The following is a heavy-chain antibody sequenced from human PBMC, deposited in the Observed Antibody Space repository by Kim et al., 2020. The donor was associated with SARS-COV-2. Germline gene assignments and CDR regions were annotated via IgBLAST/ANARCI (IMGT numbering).Heavy chain of an antibody. V-gene: IGHV3-9*01. J-gene: IGHJ4*02. D-gene: IGHD6-25*01. Sequence: ADSVKGRFTISRDNAKNSLYLQMNSLRAEDTALYYCAKSRNQGRLYYFDYWGQGTLVTVSS. CDR3: AKSRNQGRLYYFDY.